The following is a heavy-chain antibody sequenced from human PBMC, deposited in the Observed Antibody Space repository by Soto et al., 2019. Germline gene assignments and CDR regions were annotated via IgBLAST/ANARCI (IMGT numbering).Heavy chain of an antibody. CDR3: ARGTSWQLPFDY. D-gene: IGHD6-13*01. Sequence: QVQLQESGPGLVKPSETLSLTCTVSSDSISSYYWSLIRQPPGKRLEWIGYISYSGSTDYNPSLKSRVTISGDTSKNQFSLKVSSVTAADTAVYYCARGTSWQLPFDYWGQGTLVTVSS. CDR2: ISYSGST. J-gene: IGHJ4*02. V-gene: IGHV4-59*01. CDR1: SDSISSYY.